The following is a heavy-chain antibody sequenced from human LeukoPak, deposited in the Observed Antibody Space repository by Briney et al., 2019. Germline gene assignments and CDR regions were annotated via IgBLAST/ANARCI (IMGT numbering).Heavy chain of an antibody. CDR1: GYTFTSYG. Sequence: RASVKASCKASGYTFTSYGISWVRQAPGQGLEWMGWISAYNGNTNYAQKLQGRVTMTTDTSTSTAYMELRSLRSDDTAVYYCARTLPIAVAGIIPDYWGQGTLVTVSS. D-gene: IGHD6-19*01. CDR3: ARTLPIAVAGIIPDY. V-gene: IGHV1-18*01. CDR2: ISAYNGNT. J-gene: IGHJ4*02.